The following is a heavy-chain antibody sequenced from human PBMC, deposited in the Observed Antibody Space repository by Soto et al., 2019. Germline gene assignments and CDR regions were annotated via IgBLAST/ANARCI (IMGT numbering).Heavy chain of an antibody. V-gene: IGHV4-34*01. D-gene: IGHD2-15*01. CDR1: GGSFSGYY. Sequence: QVQLQQWGAGLLKPSETLSLTCAVYGGSFSGYYWSWIRQPPGKGLEWIGEINHSGSTNYNPSLKSRFTISVDTSKNQFSLKLSSVTAADTAVYYCARGLRYCSGGSCYSHFDYWGQGTLVTVSS. CDR3: ARGLRYCSGGSCYSHFDY. CDR2: INHSGST. J-gene: IGHJ4*02.